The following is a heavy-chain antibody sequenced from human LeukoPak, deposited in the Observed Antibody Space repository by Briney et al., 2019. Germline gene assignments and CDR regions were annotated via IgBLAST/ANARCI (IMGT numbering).Heavy chain of an antibody. V-gene: IGHV4-30-4*01. CDR3: ARNQMTTVTSFDY. D-gene: IGHD4-17*01. CDR2: IYYSGST. J-gene: IGHJ4*02. CDR1: GGSISSGDYY. Sequence: SETLSLTCTVSGGSISSGDYYWSWIRQPPGKGLEWIGYIYYSGSTYYNPSLKSRVTISVDTSKNQFSLKLSSVTAADTAVYYCARNQMTTVTSFDYWGQGTLVTVSS.